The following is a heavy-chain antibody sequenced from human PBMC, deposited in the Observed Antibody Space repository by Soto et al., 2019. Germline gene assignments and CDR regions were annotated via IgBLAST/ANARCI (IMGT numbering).Heavy chain of an antibody. CDR3: ARGSRSFRWDDGFDP. V-gene: IGHV4-31*11. CDR1: GDSISRGGFH. Sequence: QVQMHESGPGLVKPSQTLSLSCAVSGDSISRGGFHWHWIRQHPVRGLEWLGYTHSGSTYYNPSLKGRITMSEDTSKNHFSLELTYVTAADTAIYYCARGSRSFRWDDGFDPWGQGTLVTVSS. J-gene: IGHJ5*02. CDR2: THSGST. D-gene: IGHD1-1*01.